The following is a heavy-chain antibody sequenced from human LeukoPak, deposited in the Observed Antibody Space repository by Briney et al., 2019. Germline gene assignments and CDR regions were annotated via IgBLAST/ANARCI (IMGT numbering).Heavy chain of an antibody. CDR2: IYSGGST. J-gene: IGHJ5*02. CDR3: AKRPSIIVGVSNWFDP. CDR1: EFTVSSNH. V-gene: IGHV3-66*01. Sequence: GGSLRLSCTASEFTVSSNHMSWVRQAPGKGLEWVSLIYSGGSTYYADSVKGRFIISRDNSKNTLFLQMNSLRVEDTAVYYCAKRPSIIVGVSNWFDPWGQGTLVTVSS. D-gene: IGHD1-26*01.